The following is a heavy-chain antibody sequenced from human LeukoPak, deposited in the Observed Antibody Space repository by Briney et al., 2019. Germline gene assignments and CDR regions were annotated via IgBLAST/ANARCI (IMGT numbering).Heavy chain of an antibody. CDR3: ARGTTFQD. Sequence: GGSLKLSCAASGLTFSSHEMNWVRQAPGRGREWVSYISSSGSIIYQADSVKGRFTISRDNAKKSLYLQMKNLRAEDTAVYYCARGTTFQDWGQGTLVTVSS. CDR1: GLTFSSHE. D-gene: IGHD4-11*01. V-gene: IGHV3-48*03. CDR2: ISSSGSII. J-gene: IGHJ1*01.